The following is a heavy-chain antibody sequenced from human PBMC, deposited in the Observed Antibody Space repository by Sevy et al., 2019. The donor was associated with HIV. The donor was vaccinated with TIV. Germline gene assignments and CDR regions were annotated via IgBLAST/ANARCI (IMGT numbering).Heavy chain of an antibody. CDR3: ARAPGGWFDP. Sequence: GGSLRLSCAASGFTFSSYEMNWVRQAPGKGLEWVSYISSSGSTIYYADSVKGRFTISRDNAKNSLYLQMNSPRAEDTAVYYCARAPGGWFDPWGQGTLVTVSS. CDR2: ISSSGSTI. J-gene: IGHJ5*02. D-gene: IGHD3-16*01. CDR1: GFTFSSYE. V-gene: IGHV3-48*03.